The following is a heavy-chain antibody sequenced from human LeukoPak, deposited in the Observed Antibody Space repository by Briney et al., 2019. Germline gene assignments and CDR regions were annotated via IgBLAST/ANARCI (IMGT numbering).Heavy chain of an antibody. CDR2: INHSGST. J-gene: IGHJ4*02. CDR3: LQLWLDY. V-gene: IGHV4-38-2*02. Sequence: SETLSLTCTVSGYSISSGYYWGWIRQPPGKGLEWIGEINHSGSTNYNPSLKSRVTISVDTSKNQFSLKLSSVTAADTAVYYCLQLWLDYWGQGTLVTVSS. CDR1: GYSISSGYY. D-gene: IGHD5-18*01.